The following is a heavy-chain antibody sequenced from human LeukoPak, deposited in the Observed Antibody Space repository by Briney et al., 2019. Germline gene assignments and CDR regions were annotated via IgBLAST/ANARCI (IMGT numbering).Heavy chain of an antibody. CDR1: GFTFSSYW. J-gene: IGHJ4*02. Sequence: GGSLRLSCVASGFTFSSYWMSCVRQAPGKGLEWVANIKQDGSEKYYVDSVKGRFTISRDNAKNSLYLQMNSLRAEDTAVYYCARVQHLDYWGQGTLVTVSS. V-gene: IGHV3-7*01. CDR2: IKQDGSEK. CDR3: ARVQHLDY. D-gene: IGHD5-18*01.